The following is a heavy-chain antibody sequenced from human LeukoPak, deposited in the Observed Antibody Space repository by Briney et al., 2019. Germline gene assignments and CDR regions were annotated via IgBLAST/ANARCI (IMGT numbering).Heavy chain of an antibody. Sequence: PSGTLTLSCAVSGGTISSCNWWCWLRAPPGKGVGLSGVIYHSGSTNYNQSVKSRVTISVDKSKNNSSLKLSTVTAADTAVYYCATYSGYAPGGFDYWGQGTLVTVSS. CDR1: GGTISSCNW. CDR2: IYHSGST. CDR3: ATYSGYAPGGFDY. V-gene: IGHV4-4*02. D-gene: IGHD5-12*01. J-gene: IGHJ4*02.